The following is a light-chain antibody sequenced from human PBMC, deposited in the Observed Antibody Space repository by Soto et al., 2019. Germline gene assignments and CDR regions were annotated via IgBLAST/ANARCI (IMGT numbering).Light chain of an antibody. J-gene: IGKJ1*01. CDR1: QTVTSNY. CDR3: QQYAGSPST. Sequence: EIVLTQSPGTLSLSPGERATLSCRASQTVTSNYLAWYQRKPGQAPRLLIYGASSRATDIPARFSGSGSGTDVTLTITRLEPEDFAVYFCQQYAGSPSTFGQGTKVEIK. CDR2: GAS. V-gene: IGKV3-20*01.